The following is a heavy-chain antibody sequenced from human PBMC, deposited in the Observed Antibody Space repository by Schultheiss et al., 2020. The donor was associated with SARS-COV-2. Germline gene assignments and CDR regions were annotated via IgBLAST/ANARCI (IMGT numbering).Heavy chain of an antibody. CDR3: ARVGAEDYYYMDV. CDR1: GFTFSSYA. J-gene: IGHJ6*03. Sequence: GGSLRLSCAASGFTFSSYAMHWVRQAPGKGLEWVSVIYSGGSTYYADSVKGRFTISRDNSKNTLYLQMNSLRAEDTAVYYCARVGAEDYYYMDVWGQGTTVTVSS. V-gene: IGHV3-66*01. CDR2: IYSGGST.